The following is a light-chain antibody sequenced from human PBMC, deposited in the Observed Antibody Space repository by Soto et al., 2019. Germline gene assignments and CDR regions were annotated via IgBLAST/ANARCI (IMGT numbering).Light chain of an antibody. CDR2: SNS. V-gene: IGLV3-21*04. CDR1: HVGSES. J-gene: IGLJ1*01. Sequence: SYELTQPPSVSVAPGKTARIACEGSHVGSESVHWYQQKPGQAPILVIYSNSDRPTGIPERFSGSNSGNTATLTITRVEAGDEADYYCQVWDHNSDHYVFGSGTKVTVL. CDR3: QVWDHNSDHYV.